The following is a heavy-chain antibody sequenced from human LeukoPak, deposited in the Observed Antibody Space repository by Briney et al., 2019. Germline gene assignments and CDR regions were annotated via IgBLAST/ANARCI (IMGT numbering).Heavy chain of an antibody. CDR2: ISASGGST. D-gene: IGHD4-17*01. V-gene: IGHV3-23*01. Sequence: GGSLRLSCAASDFSFSNYAMSWVRQAPGKGLEWVSGISASGGSTYYADSVKGRFTISRDNSKNMVYLQMNSLRAEDMGVYYCARPFTLTTFAYWGQGTLVTVSS. CDR1: DFSFSNYA. CDR3: ARPFTLTTFAY. J-gene: IGHJ4*02.